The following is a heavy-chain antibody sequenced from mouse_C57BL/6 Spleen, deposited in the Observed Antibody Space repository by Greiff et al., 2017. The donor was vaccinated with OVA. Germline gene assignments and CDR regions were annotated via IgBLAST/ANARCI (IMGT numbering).Heavy chain of an antibody. D-gene: IGHD1-1*01. CDR3: ARPPFTTVVATDWYFDV. Sequence: EVQRVESGGGLVQPGGSLKLSCAASGFTFSDYYMYWVRQTPEKRLEWVAYISNGGGSTYYPDTVKGRFTISRDNAKNTLYLQMSRLKSEDTAMYYCARPPFTTVVATDWYFDVWGTGTTVTVSS. CDR2: ISNGGGST. J-gene: IGHJ1*03. CDR1: GFTFSDYY. V-gene: IGHV5-12*01.